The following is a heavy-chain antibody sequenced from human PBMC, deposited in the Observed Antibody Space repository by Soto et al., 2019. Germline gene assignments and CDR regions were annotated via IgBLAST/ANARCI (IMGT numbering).Heavy chain of an antibody. CDR1: GDSLSSDCYY. CDR3: AREPGYGLGAFDI. J-gene: IGHJ3*02. D-gene: IGHD5-12*01. CDR2: IYYSGST. V-gene: IGHV4-31*03. Sequence: SDTLSLTCPFYGDSLSSDCYYLAWISQLPEKGLEWIGFIYYSGSTSYDPSLKSRVTMSVDTSKTQFSLRLTSVTAADTAVYYCAREPGYGLGAFDICGQGTMVTFS.